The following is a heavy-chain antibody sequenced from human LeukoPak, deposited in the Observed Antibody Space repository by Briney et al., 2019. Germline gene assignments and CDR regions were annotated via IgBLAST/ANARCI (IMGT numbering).Heavy chain of an antibody. V-gene: IGHV4-59*01. D-gene: IGHD1-26*01. J-gene: IGHJ6*02. CDR3: ARDMGIVGATLPPFYYYGMDV. CDR1: GGSISSYY. CDR2: IYYSGST. Sequence: SETLSLTCTVSGGSISSYYWSWIWQPPGKGLEWIGYIYYSGSTNYNPSLKSRVTISVDTSKNQFPLKLSSVTAADTAVYYCARDMGIVGATLPPFYYYGMDVWGQGTTVTVSS.